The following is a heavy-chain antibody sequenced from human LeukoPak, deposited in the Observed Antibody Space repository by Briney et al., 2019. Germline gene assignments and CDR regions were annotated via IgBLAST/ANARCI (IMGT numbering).Heavy chain of an antibody. CDR1: GFTFSSYS. Sequence: GGTLRLSCAASGFTFSSYSMNWVRQAPGKGLEWVSYISSGSSTIYYADSVKGRFTISRDNSKNTLYLQMNSLRAEDTAVYYCANGGAYYSYWGQGALVTVSS. J-gene: IGHJ4*02. CDR2: ISSGSSTI. V-gene: IGHV3-48*01. CDR3: ANGGAYYSY. D-gene: IGHD3-10*01.